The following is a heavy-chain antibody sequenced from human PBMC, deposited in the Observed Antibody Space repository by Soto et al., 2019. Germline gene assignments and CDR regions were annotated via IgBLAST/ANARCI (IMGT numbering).Heavy chain of an antibody. CDR1: GYTLTELS. CDR3: ATDQTYYYDSSGYTYT. V-gene: IGHV1-24*01. D-gene: IGHD3-22*01. J-gene: IGHJ4*02. Sequence: ASVKVSCKVSGYTLTELSMHWVRQAPGKGLEWMGGFDPEDGETIYAQKFQGRVTMTEDTSTDTAYMELSSLRSEDTAVYYCATDQTYYYDSSGYTYTWGQGTLVTVSS. CDR2: FDPEDGET.